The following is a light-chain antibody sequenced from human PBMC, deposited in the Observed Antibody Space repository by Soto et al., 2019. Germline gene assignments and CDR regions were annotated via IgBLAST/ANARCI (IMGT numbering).Light chain of an antibody. CDR1: QSISSW. CDR3: QQENSDPVA. CDR2: DAF. V-gene: IGKV1-5*01. Sequence: DIQMTQSPSTLSASVGDRVTITCRASQSISSWLDWYQQKPGKAPKLLISDAFKFETWVPSKVNGRGSGAEFTFNNSRPQTDNFSTYYFQQENSDPVAFGQGTKVDFK. J-gene: IGKJ1*01.